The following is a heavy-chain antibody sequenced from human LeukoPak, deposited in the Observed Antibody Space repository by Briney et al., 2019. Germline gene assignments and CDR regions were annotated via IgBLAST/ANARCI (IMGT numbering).Heavy chain of an antibody. CDR3: ARDGGWYKRGLDYFYYYMDV. D-gene: IGHD6-19*01. CDR2: IFSSSTYI. CDR1: GFAFNTYS. Sequence: GGSLRLSCAASGFAFNTYSMNWVRQAPGKGLEWVSFIFSSSTYIYYTDSVKGRFTISRDNAKNSLYLQMNSLIAEDTALYYCARDGGWYKRGLDYFYYYMDVWGTGTTVTVSS. V-gene: IGHV3-21*04. J-gene: IGHJ6*03.